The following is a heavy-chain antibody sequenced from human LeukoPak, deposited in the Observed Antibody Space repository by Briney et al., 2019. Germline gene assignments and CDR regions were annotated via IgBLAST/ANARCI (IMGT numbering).Heavy chain of an antibody. Sequence: SGGPLKLPWAPSGFTLSSFARTWVRQARGKGLDWVSGLDGNGPNTYYADSVKGRWTISRDNSRNTLYLEMNSLRPEDTAIYYCAKPRTTGLGWAQFDYWGQGSLVTVSS. V-gene: IGHV3-23*01. CDR2: LDGNGPNT. CDR3: AKPRTTGLGWAQFDY. D-gene: IGHD2-8*02. CDR1: GFTLSSFA. J-gene: IGHJ4*02.